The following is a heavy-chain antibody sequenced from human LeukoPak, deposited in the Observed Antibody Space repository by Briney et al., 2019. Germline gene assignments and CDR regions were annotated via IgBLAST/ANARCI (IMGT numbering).Heavy chain of an antibody. D-gene: IGHD6-19*01. Sequence: ASVKVSCKASGYTFTSYDINWVRQATGQGLEWMGWMNPNSGNTGYAQRFQGRVTMTRNTSISTAYMELSSLRSEDTAVYYCARGPDSSGWYPNWFDPWGQGTLVTVSS. CDR3: ARGPDSSGWYPNWFDP. CDR1: GYTFTSYD. V-gene: IGHV1-8*01. J-gene: IGHJ5*02. CDR2: MNPNSGNT.